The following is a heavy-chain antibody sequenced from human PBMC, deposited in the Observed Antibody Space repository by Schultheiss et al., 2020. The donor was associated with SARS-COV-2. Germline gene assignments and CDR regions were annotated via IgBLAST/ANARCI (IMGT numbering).Heavy chain of an antibody. CDR3: ARDQAPSGGSYWGSGRGMDV. CDR2: IRSKARNYAT. CDR1: GFTFSSYS. J-gene: IGHJ6*02. D-gene: IGHD1-26*01. Sequence: GESLKISCAASGFTFSSYSMNWVRQAPGKGLEWVGRIRSKARNYATTYAASVKGRFIISRDNAKNTLYLQMNSLRAEDTAVYYCARDQAPSGGSYWGSGRGMDVWGQGTTVTVSS. V-gene: IGHV3-73*01.